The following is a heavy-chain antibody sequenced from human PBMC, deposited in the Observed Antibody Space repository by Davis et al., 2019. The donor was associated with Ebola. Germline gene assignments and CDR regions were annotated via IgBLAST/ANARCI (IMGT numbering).Heavy chain of an antibody. CDR1: GGSISSYY. J-gene: IGHJ4*02. D-gene: IGHD5-12*01. CDR2: IYYSGST. Sequence: SETLSLTCTVSGGSISSYYWNWIRQPPGKGLEWIGYIYYSGSTNYNPSLKSRVTISVDTSKNQFSLKLSSVTAADTAVYYCARVGDYNGYDHGWYFDYWGQGTLVTVSS. V-gene: IGHV4-59*08. CDR3: ARVGDYNGYDHGWYFDY.